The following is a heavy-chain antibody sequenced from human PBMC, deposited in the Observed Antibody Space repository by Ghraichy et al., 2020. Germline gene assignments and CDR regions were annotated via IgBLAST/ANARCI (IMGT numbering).Heavy chain of an antibody. Sequence: LSLTCEASDFTVGSHYMSWVRQTPGKGLEWVSVISGGGATFYADSVKGRFTISRHNSKNTLYLQLSSLRTDDTAVYYCARDISPPYGLDVWGQGTTVTGAS. V-gene: IGHV3-53*04. J-gene: IGHJ6*02. CDR1: DFTVGSHY. CDR3: ARDISPPYGLDV. D-gene: IGHD3-3*02. CDR2: ISGGGAT.